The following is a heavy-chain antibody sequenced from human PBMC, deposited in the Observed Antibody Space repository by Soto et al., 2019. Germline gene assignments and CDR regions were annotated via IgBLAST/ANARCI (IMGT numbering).Heavy chain of an antibody. CDR1: VFSLRNYW. CDR2: IKEDGSEK. V-gene: IGHV3-7*03. CDR3: ARSRSLEP. J-gene: IGHJ5*02. Sequence: VGSLRLSCADSVFSLRNYWMSWVRQAPGMGLQWVASIKEDGSEKYYVDPVKGRFTISRENAKNSLYLQMNSLRAEDTAVYYCARSRSLEPLGQGSLVNVSS.